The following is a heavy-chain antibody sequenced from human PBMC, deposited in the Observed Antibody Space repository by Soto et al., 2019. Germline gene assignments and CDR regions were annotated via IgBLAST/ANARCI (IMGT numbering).Heavy chain of an antibody. V-gene: IGHV4-59*01. CDR3: ARDRDGDYNF. CDR1: GGSFSGYY. Sequence: PSETLSLTCAVYGGSFSGYYWSWIRQPPGKGLEWIGYIYYTGITNYDPSLRSRVTISVDTSKNQFSLKLNSVTAADTAVYYCARDRDGDYNFWGQGTLVTVSS. J-gene: IGHJ4*02. D-gene: IGHD4-17*01. CDR2: IYYTGIT.